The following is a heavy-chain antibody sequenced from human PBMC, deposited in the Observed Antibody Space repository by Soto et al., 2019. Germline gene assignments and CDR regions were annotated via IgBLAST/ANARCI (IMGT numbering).Heavy chain of an antibody. D-gene: IGHD2-15*01. CDR1: GFTFSSYW. V-gene: IGHV3-7*01. CDR2: IKQDGSEK. J-gene: IGHJ4*02. CDR3: ARDGPYCSGGSCYWSPYYFDY. Sequence: GGSLRLSCAASGFTFSSYWMSWVRQAPGKGLEWVANIKQDGSEKYYVDSVKGRFTISRDNAKNSLYLQMNSLRAEDTAVYYCARDGPYCSGGSCYWSPYYFDYWGQGTLVTVSS.